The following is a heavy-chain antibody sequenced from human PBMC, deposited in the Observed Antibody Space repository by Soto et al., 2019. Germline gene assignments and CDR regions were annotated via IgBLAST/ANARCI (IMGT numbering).Heavy chain of an antibody. J-gene: IGHJ4*02. V-gene: IGHV3-48*02. CDR1: GFTFRVYS. D-gene: IGHD6-19*01. CDR2: MTSDMKTI. Sequence: EVQLVESGGGLIQPGGSLRLSCAASGFTFRVYSMNWIRQAPGKGLEWISYMTSDMKTIHYADSVKGRFTISRDNDKNSVYLQMTSLRDEDTAVYYCAISVEGHFDHWGQGSLVTVSS. CDR3: AISVEGHFDH.